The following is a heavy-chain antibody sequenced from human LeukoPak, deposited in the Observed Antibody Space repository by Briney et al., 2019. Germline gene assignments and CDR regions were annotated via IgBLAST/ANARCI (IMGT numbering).Heavy chain of an antibody. CDR3: ARRLFGVVIMTRDAFDI. V-gene: IGHV4-59*12. CDR2: IYHSGST. J-gene: IGHJ3*02. Sequence: SETLSLTCTVSGGSISSYYWSWIRLPPGKGLEWIGYIYHSGSTYYNPSLKSRVTISVDRSKNQFSLKLSSVTAADTAVYYCARRLFGVVIMTRDAFDIWGQGTMVTVSS. CDR1: GGSISSYY. D-gene: IGHD3-3*01.